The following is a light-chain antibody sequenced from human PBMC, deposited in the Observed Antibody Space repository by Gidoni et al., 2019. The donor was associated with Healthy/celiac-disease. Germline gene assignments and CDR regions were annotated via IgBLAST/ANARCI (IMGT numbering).Light chain of an antibody. CDR3: QQGSNWPLT. CDR2: DAS. Sequence: IVFTQSPATLSLSPGERATLSCRASQRVSSYLAWYQQTPGQAPSLLIHDASNRATGIPARFSGSGCVTDFILTISSLEPADFAVYYCQQGSNWPLTFGGGTKVEIK. CDR1: QRVSSY. V-gene: IGKV3-11*01. J-gene: IGKJ4*01.